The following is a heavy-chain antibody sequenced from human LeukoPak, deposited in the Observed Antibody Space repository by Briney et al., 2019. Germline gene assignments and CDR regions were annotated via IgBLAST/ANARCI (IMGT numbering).Heavy chain of an antibody. CDR2: ISGSGANT. D-gene: IGHD6-13*01. J-gene: IGHJ5*02. CDR3: AKVGSSSWYVRYNWFDP. V-gene: IGHV3-23*01. CDR1: GFTFSTYA. Sequence: QPGGSLRLSCAASGFTFSTYAMSWVRQAPGKGLEWVSTISGSGANTYYADSVKGRFTVSRDNSKNTLYLQMNSLRAEDTAVYYCAKVGSSSWYVRYNWFDPWGQGTLVTVSS.